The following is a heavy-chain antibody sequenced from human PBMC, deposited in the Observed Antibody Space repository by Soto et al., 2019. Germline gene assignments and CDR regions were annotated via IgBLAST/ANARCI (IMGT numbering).Heavy chain of an antibody. J-gene: IGHJ6*02. Sequence: EVQLLESGGGLVQPGGSLRLSCEASGLTFNSHGMSWVRQAPGKGLEWVSAISGSGNTRHYADSVRGRFTVSRDNSKNTLYLQMDSLRVEDSAVYYCAKDPPISGTYELYHYHGMDVWCQGTTVTVSS. CDR1: GLTFNSHG. D-gene: IGHD3-10*01. V-gene: IGHV3-23*01. CDR2: ISGSGNTR. CDR3: AKDPPISGTYELYHYHGMDV.